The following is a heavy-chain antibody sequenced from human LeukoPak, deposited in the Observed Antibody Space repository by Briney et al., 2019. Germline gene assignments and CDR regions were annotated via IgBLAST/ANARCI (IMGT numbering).Heavy chain of an antibody. Sequence: SETLSLTCAVYGGSFSGYYWSWIRQPPGKGLEWIGEINHSGSINYNPSLKSRVTISVDTSKNQFSLKLSSVTAADTAVYYCARSDYDYVWGSPRQSFDYWGQGTLVTVSS. J-gene: IGHJ4*02. CDR2: INHSGSI. CDR1: GGSFSGYY. CDR3: ARSDYDYVWGSPRQSFDY. D-gene: IGHD3-16*01. V-gene: IGHV4-34*01.